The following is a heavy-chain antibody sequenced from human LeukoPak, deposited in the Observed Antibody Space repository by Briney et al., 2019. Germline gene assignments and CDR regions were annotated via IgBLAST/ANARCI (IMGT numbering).Heavy chain of an antibody. D-gene: IGHD6-13*01. Sequence: PGGSLRLSCAASGFTFSSYWMSWVRQAPGKGLEWVANIKQDGSEKYYVDSVKGRFTISRDNAKNSLYLQMNSLRAEGTALYYCAKGMYSSSWIFDYWGQGTLVTVSS. J-gene: IGHJ4*02. CDR2: IKQDGSEK. V-gene: IGHV3-7*03. CDR1: GFTFSSYW. CDR3: AKGMYSSSWIFDY.